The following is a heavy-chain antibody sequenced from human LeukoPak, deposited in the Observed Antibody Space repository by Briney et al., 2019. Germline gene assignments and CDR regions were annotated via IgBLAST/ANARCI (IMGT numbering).Heavy chain of an antibody. CDR1: GGSISSYY. J-gene: IGHJ4*02. CDR2: INHSGST. D-gene: IGHD3-10*01. V-gene: IGHV4-34*01. CDR3: ASTRVTMVRGVGFDY. Sequence: PSETLSLTCTVSGGSISSYYWSWIRQPPGKGLEWIGEINHSGSTNYNPSLKSRVTISVDMSKNQFSLKLSSVTAADTAVYYCASTRVTMVRGVGFDYWGQGTLVTVSS.